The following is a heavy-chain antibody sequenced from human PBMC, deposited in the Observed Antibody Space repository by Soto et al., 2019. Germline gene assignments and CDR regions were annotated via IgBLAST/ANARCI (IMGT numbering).Heavy chain of an antibody. CDR3: ATGPTVTWDTFDY. CDR1: GGTFSSYA. D-gene: IGHD4-17*01. V-gene: IGHV1-69*13. CDR2: IIPIFGTA. J-gene: IGHJ4*02. Sequence: VASVKVSCKASGGTFSSYAISWVRQAPGQGLEWMGGIIPIFGTANYAQKFQGRVTITADESTSTAYMELSSLRSEDTAVYYCATGPTVTWDTFDYWGQGTLVTVSS.